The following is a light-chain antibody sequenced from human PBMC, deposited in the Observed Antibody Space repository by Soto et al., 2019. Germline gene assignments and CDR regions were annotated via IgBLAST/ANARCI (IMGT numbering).Light chain of an antibody. CDR1: QSVRSY. CDR3: QQRSNWPLT. V-gene: IGKV3-11*01. Sequence: EIVLTQSPATLSLSPGERATLSCRASQSVRSYLAWYQQKPGQAPRLLIYDASNRATGIPARFSGSGSGTDFTLTISSLAPEDFAVYHCQQRSNWPLTFGGGTNVEIK. CDR2: DAS. J-gene: IGKJ4*01.